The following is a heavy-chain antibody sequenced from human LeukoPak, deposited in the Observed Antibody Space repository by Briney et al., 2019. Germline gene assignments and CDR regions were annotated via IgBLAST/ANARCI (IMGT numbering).Heavy chain of an antibody. V-gene: IGHV1-2*02. Sequence: GASVKVSCKASGYTFTGYYMHWVRQAPGQGLEWMGWINPNSGGTNYAQKFQGRVTMTRDTSISTAYMELSRLRSDDTAVYYCARNYYGSGRSMGNWFDPWGQGTLVTVSS. D-gene: IGHD3-10*01. CDR3: ARNYYGSGRSMGNWFDP. J-gene: IGHJ5*02. CDR1: GYTFTGYY. CDR2: INPNSGGT.